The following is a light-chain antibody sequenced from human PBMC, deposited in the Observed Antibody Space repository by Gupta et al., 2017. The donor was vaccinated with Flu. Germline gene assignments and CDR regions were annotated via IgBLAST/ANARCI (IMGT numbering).Light chain of an antibody. CDR2: NDY. V-gene: IGLV1-44*01. CDR3: AAWDDRLKGL. Sequence: QSVLPQPPSASGTPGQRITISCSGSTSNIGINFVYWYQQLPGSAHKLLIFNDYQRPAGVPDRFSASKSGTSASLTISGLQSEDEADYYCAAWDDRLKGLFGGGTRLTVL. J-gene: IGLJ2*01. CDR1: TSNIGINF.